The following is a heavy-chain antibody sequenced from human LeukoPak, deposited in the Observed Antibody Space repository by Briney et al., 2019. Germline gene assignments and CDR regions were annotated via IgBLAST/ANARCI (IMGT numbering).Heavy chain of an antibody. Sequence: ASVKVSCKASGYTFTGYYMHWVRQAPGQGLEGMGWINPNSGGTNYAQKCQGRVNMTRDTSISTAYRDLSRLRSDDTAVYYCATVDIVATNFDYWGQGTLVTVSS. D-gene: IGHD5-12*01. CDR2: INPNSGGT. CDR3: ATVDIVATNFDY. CDR1: GYTFTGYY. V-gene: IGHV1-2*02. J-gene: IGHJ4*02.